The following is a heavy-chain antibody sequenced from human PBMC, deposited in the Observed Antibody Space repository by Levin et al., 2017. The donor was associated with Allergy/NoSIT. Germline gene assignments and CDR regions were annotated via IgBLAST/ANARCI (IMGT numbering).Heavy chain of an antibody. J-gene: IGHJ3*02. CDR2: IKEEGSEK. CDR3: ARVRKRTTRSSGYYAVDI. D-gene: IGHD3-22*01. CDR1: GFTFSTYW. Sequence: ASVKVSCAASGFTFSTYWMSWVRQAPGRGREGVANIKEEGSEKESVDSVKGRFVISRDNAKNLLFLQMSKLRDEDTAVYYCARVRKRTTRSSGYYAVDIWGQGTMVTVSS. V-gene: IGHV3-7*01.